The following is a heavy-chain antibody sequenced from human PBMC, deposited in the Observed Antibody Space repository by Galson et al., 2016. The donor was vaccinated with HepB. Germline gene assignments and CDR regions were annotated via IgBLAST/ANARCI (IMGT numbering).Heavy chain of an antibody. J-gene: IGHJ6*02. Sequence: SETLSLTCTVSGDSATSDNYYCSWIRQPPGKGLEWIGTIHYSESPRFNPSLKSRITISLDTSKSHFSLKLTSVTAADTAVYYCARGKSSRRTLDYYHYGLDVWGQGTTVTVSS. CDR1: GDSATSDNYY. CDR2: IHYSESP. D-gene: IGHD6-6*01. CDR3: ARGKSSRRTLDYYHYGLDV. V-gene: IGHV4-61*03.